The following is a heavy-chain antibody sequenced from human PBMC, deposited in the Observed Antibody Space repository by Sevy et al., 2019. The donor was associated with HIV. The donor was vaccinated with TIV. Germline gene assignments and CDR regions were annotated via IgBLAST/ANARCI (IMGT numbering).Heavy chain of an antibody. D-gene: IGHD4-17*01. CDR3: ARDLPPSATTVAHFDY. J-gene: IGHJ4*02. CDR1: GFTFSSYE. Sequence: GGSLRLSCTASGFTFSSYEMNWVRQAPGKGLEWVSYISNSGSNIYYSDSVKGRFTISRDNAKNSLYLQMNSLRAEDTAVYYCARDLPPSATTVAHFDYWGRGTLFTVSS. CDR2: ISNSGSNI. V-gene: IGHV3-48*03.